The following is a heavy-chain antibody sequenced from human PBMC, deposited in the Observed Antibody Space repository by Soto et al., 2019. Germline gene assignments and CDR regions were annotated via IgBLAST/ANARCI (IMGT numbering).Heavy chain of an antibody. D-gene: IGHD3-16*02. CDR2: IYYSGST. CDR3: ARGLVITFGGVIANDAFDI. V-gene: IGHV4-31*03. CDR1: GGSISRGGYY. J-gene: IGHJ3*02. Sequence: SETLSLTCTVSGGSISRGGYYWSWSRQHPGKGLEWIGYIYYSGSTYYNPALKSRVTISVDTSKNQFSLKLSSVTAADTAVYYCARGLVITFGGVIANDAFDIWGQGTMVTVSS.